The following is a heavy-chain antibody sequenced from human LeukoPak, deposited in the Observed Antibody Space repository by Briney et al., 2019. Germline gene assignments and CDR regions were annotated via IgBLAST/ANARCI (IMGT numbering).Heavy chain of an antibody. J-gene: IGHJ6*03. CDR3: ARGQGYGSGSYYYYYMDV. D-gene: IGHD3-10*01. CDR2: INHRGST. CDR1: GGSFSGYN. V-gene: IGHV4-34*01. Sequence: PSETLSLTCAVYGGSFSGYNWSWIRQPPGKGLEWIGEINHRGSTNYNPSLKSRVTISVDTSKNQFSLKLSSVTAADTAVYYCARGQGYGSGSYYYYYMDVWGKGTTVTVSS.